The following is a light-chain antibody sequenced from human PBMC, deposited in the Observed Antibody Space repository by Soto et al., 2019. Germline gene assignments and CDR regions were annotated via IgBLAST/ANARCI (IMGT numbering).Light chain of an antibody. CDR1: QSVSSSY. CDR2: GAS. Sequence: EIVLTPSPGTLSLSPCERATLSCSASQSVSSSYLAWYQQKPGQAPRLLIYGASSRATGIPDRFSGSGSGTDFTLTISRLEPEDFAVYYCQQHGTSPITFGQGTRLEIK. J-gene: IGKJ5*01. CDR3: QQHGTSPIT. V-gene: IGKV3-20*01.